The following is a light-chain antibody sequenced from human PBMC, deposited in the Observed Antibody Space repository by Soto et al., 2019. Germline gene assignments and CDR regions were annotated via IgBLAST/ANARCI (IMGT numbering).Light chain of an antibody. CDR1: TSNIGSNY. CDR2: RNN. J-gene: IGLJ2*01. Sequence: QSVLTQPPSASGTPGQRVTISCSGSTSNIGSNYVYWYQQLPGTAPKLLIYRNNQRPSGVPDRFSGSKFGTSASLAISGLRSEDEADYYCAAWDDSLSGRVVFGGGTKVTVL. V-gene: IGLV1-47*01. CDR3: AAWDDSLSGRVV.